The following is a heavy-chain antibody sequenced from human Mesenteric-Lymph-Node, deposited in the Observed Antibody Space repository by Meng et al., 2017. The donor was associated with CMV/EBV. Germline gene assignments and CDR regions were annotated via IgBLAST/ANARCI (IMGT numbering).Heavy chain of an antibody. V-gene: IGHV3-30-3*01. Sequence: GGSLRLSCAASGFTFSNYAIHWVRQAPGKGLEWVAFISYDGSNKDYADSVRGRFTISRDNSRNTLYLQMNSLRVEDTAVYYCARDTGKYWNYGGHFDYWGQGTLVTVSS. CDR2: ISYDGSNK. D-gene: IGHD1-7*01. CDR1: GFTFSNYA. J-gene: IGHJ4*02. CDR3: ARDTGKYWNYGGHFDY.